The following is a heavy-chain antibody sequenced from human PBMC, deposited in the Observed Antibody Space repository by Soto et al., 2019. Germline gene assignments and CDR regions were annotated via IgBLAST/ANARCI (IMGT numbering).Heavy chain of an antibody. V-gene: IGHV5-51*01. CDR1: GYSFTSYW. Sequence: GQSLKISCKGSGYSFTSYWIGWVRQMPGKGLEWMGIIYPGDSDTRYSPSFQGQVTISADKSISTAYLQWSSLKASDTAMYYCARSPSLRDPAFDICGQGTMVTXS. CDR2: IYPGDSDT. CDR3: ARSPSLRDPAFDI. J-gene: IGHJ3*02. D-gene: IGHD2-21*02.